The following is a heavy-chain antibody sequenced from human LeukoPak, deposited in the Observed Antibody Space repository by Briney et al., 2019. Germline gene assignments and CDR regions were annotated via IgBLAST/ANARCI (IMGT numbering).Heavy chain of an antibody. J-gene: IGHJ4*02. Sequence: PGGSLRLSCAASGFTFRNFNMNWVRQAPGKGLEWVSSISSGSDDIYYADSVRGRFTISRDNGKNSMYLQMNSLRAEYTAIYYRARETGSGWYYFDYWGQGTLVTVSS. CDR3: ARETGSGWYYFDY. CDR1: GFTFRNFN. CDR2: ISSGSDDI. V-gene: IGHV3-21*01. D-gene: IGHD6-13*01.